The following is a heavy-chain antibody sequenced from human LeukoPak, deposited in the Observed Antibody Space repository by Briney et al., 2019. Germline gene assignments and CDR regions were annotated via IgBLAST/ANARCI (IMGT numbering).Heavy chain of an antibody. CDR3: AKDVVGQQWPENC. J-gene: IGHJ4*02. D-gene: IGHD6-19*01. V-gene: IGHV3-74*01. CDR1: GFTFSNYW. CDR2: SNSDGSRT. Sequence: SGGSLRLSCAASGFTFSNYWMHWVRQAPGKGLVWVSRSNSDGSRTTYADSVKGRFTISRDNAKNTLYLQMNSLRAEDTAVYYCAKDVVGQQWPENCWGQGTLVTVSS.